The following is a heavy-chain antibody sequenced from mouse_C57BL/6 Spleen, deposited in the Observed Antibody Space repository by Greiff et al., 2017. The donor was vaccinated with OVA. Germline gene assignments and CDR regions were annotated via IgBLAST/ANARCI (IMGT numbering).Heavy chain of an antibody. V-gene: IGHV5-6*01. CDR2: ISSGGSYT. J-gene: IGHJ1*03. CDR1: GFTFSSYG. CDR3: ARPPYGNYGYFDV. D-gene: IGHD2-1*01. Sequence: EVQLVESGGDLVKPGGSLKLSCAASGFTFSSYGMSWVRQTPDKRLEWVATISSGGSYTYYPDSLKGRFTISRDNAKNTLYLQMSSLKSEDTAMYYCARPPYGNYGYFDVWGTGTTVTVSS.